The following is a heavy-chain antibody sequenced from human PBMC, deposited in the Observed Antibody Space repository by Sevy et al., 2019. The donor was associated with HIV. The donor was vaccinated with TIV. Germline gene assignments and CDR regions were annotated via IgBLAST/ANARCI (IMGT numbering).Heavy chain of an antibody. CDR2: ISDDGSKK. D-gene: IGHD6-19*01. CDR1: GFTFISYG. CDR3: AKGVRGSSGWSFDY. V-gene: IGHV3-30*18. Sequence: GGSLRLSCAASGFTFISYGMHWVRQVPGKGLEWVAVISDDGSKKYHADSVKGRFTISRDNSKNTLYVQMNSLRTEDTAVYYCAKGVRGSSGWSFDYWGQGTLVTVSS. J-gene: IGHJ4*02.